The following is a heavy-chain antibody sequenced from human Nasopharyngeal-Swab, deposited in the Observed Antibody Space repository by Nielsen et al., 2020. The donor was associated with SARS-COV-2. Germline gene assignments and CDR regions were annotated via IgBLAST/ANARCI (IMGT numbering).Heavy chain of an antibody. V-gene: IGHV1-18*01. J-gene: IGHJ4*02. CDR2: ISAYNGNT. Sequence: ASGKVSCKASGYTFTSYGISWVRQAPGQGLEWMGWISAYNGNTNYAQKLQGRVTMTTDTSTSTAYMELRSLRSDDTAVYYCARVLYDYIWGSYRSCDYWGQGTLVTVSS. CDR1: GYTFTSYG. CDR3: ARVLYDYIWGSYRSCDY. D-gene: IGHD3-16*02.